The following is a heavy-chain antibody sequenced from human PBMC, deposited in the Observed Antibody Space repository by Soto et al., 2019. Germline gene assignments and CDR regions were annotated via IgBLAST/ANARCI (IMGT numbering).Heavy chain of an antibody. J-gene: IGHJ6*03. Sequence: GGSLRLSCAASGFTFSGSAMHWVRQASGKGLEWVGRIRSKANSYATAYAASVKGRFTISRDDSKNTAYLQMNSLKTEDTAVYYCTRTITGTTSPYYYYYYYMDVWGKGTTVTVS. V-gene: IGHV3-73*01. D-gene: IGHD1-7*01. CDR3: TRTITGTTSPYYYYYYYMDV. CDR1: GFTFSGSA. CDR2: IRSKANSYAT.